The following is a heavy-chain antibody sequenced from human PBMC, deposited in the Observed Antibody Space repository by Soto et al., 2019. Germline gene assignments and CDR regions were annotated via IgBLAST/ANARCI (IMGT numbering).Heavy chain of an antibody. CDR2: ISYDGSST. V-gene: IGHV3-30-3*01. J-gene: IGHJ4*02. CDR3: AKGAERCSYDFWSGCHFDY. D-gene: IGHD3-3*01. CDR1: GFTFSSYA. Sequence: GGSLRLSCAASGFTFSSYAMHWVRQAPGKGLEWVAVISYDGSSTYYADSVKGRFTISRDNSKNTLYLQMNSLRAEDTAVYYWAKGAERCSYDFWSGCHFDYWGQGTLVTVSS.